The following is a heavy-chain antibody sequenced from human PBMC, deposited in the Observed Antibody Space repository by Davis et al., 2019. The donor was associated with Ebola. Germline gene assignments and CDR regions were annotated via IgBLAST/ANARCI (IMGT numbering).Heavy chain of an antibody. D-gene: IGHD2-2*02. J-gene: IGHJ6*02. CDR2: ISAYNGNT. Sequence: ASVKVSCKASGYTFTSYGISWVRQAPGQGLEWMGWISAYNGNTNYAQKLQGRVTMTTDTSTSTAYMELRSLRSDDTAVYYCARETQRGYCSSTSCYTGGMDVWGQGTTVTVSS. CDR3: ARETQRGYCSSTSCYTGGMDV. CDR1: GYTFTSYG. V-gene: IGHV1-18*01.